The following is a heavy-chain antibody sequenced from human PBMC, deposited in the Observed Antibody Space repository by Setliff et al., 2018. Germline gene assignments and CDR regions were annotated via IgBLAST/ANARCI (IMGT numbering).Heavy chain of an antibody. CDR3: ARDLYSSSSGGFYYYYYYMDV. CDR1: GGSISSSSYY. CDR2: IYYSGST. V-gene: IGHV4-39*07. J-gene: IGHJ6*03. Sequence: PSETLSLTCTVSGGSISSSSYYWGWIRQPPGKGLEWIGSIYYSGSTYYTPSLKSRVTISVGRSKNQFSLKLSSVIAADTAVYYCARDLYSSSSGGFYYYYYYMDVWGKGTTVTVSS. D-gene: IGHD6-6*01.